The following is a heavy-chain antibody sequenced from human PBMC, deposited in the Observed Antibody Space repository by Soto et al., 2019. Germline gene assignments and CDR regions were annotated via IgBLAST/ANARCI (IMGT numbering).Heavy chain of an antibody. D-gene: IGHD3-10*01. V-gene: IGHV3-48*01. CDR2: ISIGSSTI. CDR3: ARAKFGGSGSFYNDY. Sequence: GGSLRLSCAASGFTFSDYSMNWVRQAPGKGLEWVSYISIGSSTISYADSVKGRFAISRDNAKNSLYLQMNSLRAEDTAVYYCARAKFGGSGSFYNDYWGQGTLVTVSS. CDR1: GFTFSDYS. J-gene: IGHJ4*02.